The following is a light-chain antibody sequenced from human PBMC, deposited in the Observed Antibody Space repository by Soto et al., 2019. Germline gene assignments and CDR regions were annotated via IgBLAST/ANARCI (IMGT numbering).Light chain of an antibody. V-gene: IGLV2-14*01. CDR1: SSDVGGYNY. CDR2: EVS. CDR3: TSYTGSSTPYV. J-gene: IGLJ1*01. Sequence: QSVLTQPASVSGSPGQSITISCTGTSSDVGGYNYVSWYQQHPGKAPKLMIYEVSYRPSGVSNRFSGSKSGNTASLTISGLQAEDEADYYCTSYTGSSTPYVFGTGTKVTVL.